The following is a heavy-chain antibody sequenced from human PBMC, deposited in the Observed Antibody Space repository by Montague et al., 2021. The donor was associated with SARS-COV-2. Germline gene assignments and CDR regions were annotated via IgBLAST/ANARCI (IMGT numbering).Heavy chain of an antibody. CDR1: GFSLSTSGVR. Sequence: PALVKPTQTLTLTCTFSGFSLSTSGVRVGWIRQPPGKALEWLALIYWDDDKLYSPSLKSRLTITKDTSKNQVVLTMTNMDPVDTPTYYCAQPLIQWLTPLSFDDWGQGTLVTVSS. J-gene: IGHJ4*02. D-gene: IGHD6-19*01. CDR2: IYWDDDK. CDR3: AQPLIQWLTPLSFDD. V-gene: IGHV2-5*02.